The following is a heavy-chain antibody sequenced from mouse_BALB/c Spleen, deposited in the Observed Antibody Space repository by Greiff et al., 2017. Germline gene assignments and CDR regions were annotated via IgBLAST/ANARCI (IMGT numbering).Heavy chain of an antibody. CDR2: INPNNGGT. CDR3: AREGSRGFAD. V-gene: IGHV1-18*01. J-gene: IGHJ3*01. CDR1: GYTFTDYN. D-gene: IGHD1-1*01. Sequence: VQLQQSGPELVKPGASVKIPCKASGYTFTDYNMDWVKQSHGKSLEWIGDINPNNGGTIYNQKFKGKATLTVDKSSSTAYMELRSLTSEDTAVYYCAREGSRGFADWGQGTLVTVSA.